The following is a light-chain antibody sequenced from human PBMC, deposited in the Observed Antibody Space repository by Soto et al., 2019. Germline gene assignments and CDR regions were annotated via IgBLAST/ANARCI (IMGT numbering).Light chain of an antibody. Sequence: EVVLTQSPATLSLSPGERATLSCRASQSVRSNLAWYQHKPGQPPRLLIYDASNRATGIPGRFSGSGSGTDFTLPISNLEPEDFAVYYCQQRDTWPWTFGQGAKVEIK. CDR1: QSVRSN. J-gene: IGKJ1*01. V-gene: IGKV3-11*01. CDR3: QQRDTWPWT. CDR2: DAS.